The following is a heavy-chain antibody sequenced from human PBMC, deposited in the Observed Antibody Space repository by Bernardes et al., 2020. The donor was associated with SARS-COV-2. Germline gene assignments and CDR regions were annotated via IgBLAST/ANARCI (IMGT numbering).Heavy chain of an antibody. D-gene: IGHD1-7*01. CDR2: ISSSGGYM. Sequence: GGSLRLSCAASGFTFSGYSMNWVRQAPGKGLEWVSSISSSGGYMYYTDSVKGRFTISRDNAKNSLYLQMNSLRAEDTAVYYCARDVGQLELQWGQGTLVTVSS. CDR1: GFTFSGYS. CDR3: ARDVGQLELQ. J-gene: IGHJ4*02. V-gene: IGHV3-21*01.